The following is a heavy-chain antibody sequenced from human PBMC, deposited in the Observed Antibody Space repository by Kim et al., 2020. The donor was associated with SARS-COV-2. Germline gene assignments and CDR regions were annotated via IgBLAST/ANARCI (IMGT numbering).Heavy chain of an antibody. CDR3: ALNMTIGYFDY. CDR2: IGGSGGST. D-gene: IGHD4-17*01. V-gene: IGHV3-23*01. J-gene: IGHJ4*02. Sequence: GGSLRLFCAASGFTFSTYAMSWVRQAPGKGLEWVSAIGGSGGSTYYADSVKGRFTISRDNSKNTLYLQMNSLRAEDTAVYYCALNMTIGYFDYWGQGTLVTVSS. CDR1: GFTFSTYA.